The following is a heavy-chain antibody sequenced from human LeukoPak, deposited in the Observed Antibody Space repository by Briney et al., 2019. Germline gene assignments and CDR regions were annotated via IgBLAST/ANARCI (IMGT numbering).Heavy chain of an antibody. CDR1: GASLSGYC. D-gene: IGHD4-23*01. CDR3: AREVADYGGYYYYHYMDV. Sequence: SETLSLACAVYGASLSGYCWSWVRQHAGKGLEWIGRIYTNGSNNFKPSLKSRVTMSVDTSKNHFSLKWSSVTAADTAMYYCAREVADYGGYYYYHYMDVWGKGTTVTISS. CDR2: IYTNGSN. J-gene: IGHJ6*03. V-gene: IGHV4-4*07.